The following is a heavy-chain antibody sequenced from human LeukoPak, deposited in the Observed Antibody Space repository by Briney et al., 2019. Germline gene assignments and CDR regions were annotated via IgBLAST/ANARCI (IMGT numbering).Heavy chain of an antibody. D-gene: IGHD2-15*01. CDR2: ITSGSSYI. V-gene: IGHV3-21*01. J-gene: IGHJ4*02. CDR3: ARDKEGGSNDH. CDR1: GFTFSSYN. Sequence: GGSLRLSCAASGFTFSSYNMNWVRQAPGQGLEWVSSITSGSSYIYYADSVKDRFTISRDNTKNLVYLQMSGLRVDDTAIYYCARDKEGGSNDHWGQGTLVTVSS.